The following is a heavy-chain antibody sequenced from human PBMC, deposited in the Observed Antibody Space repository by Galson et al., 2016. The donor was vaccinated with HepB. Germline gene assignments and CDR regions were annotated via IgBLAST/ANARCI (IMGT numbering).Heavy chain of an antibody. D-gene: IGHD2-2*01. Sequence: SLRLSCAASGLIFSNYGMHWVRQAPGKGLEWVAVTSSDGSDKVYADSVKGRFTISRDNSKNTLFLQMSSLGAEDTAVYYCAKDRSSSWTHDHWGQGTLVTVSS. CDR3: AKDRSSSWTHDH. CDR1: GLIFSNYG. V-gene: IGHV3-30*18. J-gene: IGHJ4*02. CDR2: TSSDGSDK.